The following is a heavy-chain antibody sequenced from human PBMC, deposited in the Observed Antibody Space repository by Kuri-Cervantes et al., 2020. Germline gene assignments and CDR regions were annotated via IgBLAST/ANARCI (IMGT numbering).Heavy chain of an antibody. CDR2: IYYSGST. CDR1: GGSISSSSYY. CDR3: ARDQYFYYMDV. V-gene: IGHV4-39*02. Sequence: SETLSLTCTVSGGSISSSSYYWGWIRQPPGKGLEWIGSIYYSGSTYYNPSLKSRVTISVDTSKNQFSLKLGSVTAADTAVYFWARDQYFYYMDVWGKGTAVTVSS. J-gene: IGHJ6*03.